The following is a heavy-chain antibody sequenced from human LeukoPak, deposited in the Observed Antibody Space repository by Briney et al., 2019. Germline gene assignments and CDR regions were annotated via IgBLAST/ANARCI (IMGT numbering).Heavy chain of an antibody. V-gene: IGHV3-53*01. D-gene: IGHD3-3*01. J-gene: IGHJ4*02. Sequence: GGSLRLSCAASGFIFSDYWMNWVRQAPGKGLQWVSVMFPDGRTYYADSVKGRFTISRDLARNTLLLQMHSLRADDPAVHYCARXNPXYXDYDYWXQGTLVTVSS. CDR2: MFPDGRT. CDR1: GFIFSDYW. CDR3: ARXNPXYXDYDY.